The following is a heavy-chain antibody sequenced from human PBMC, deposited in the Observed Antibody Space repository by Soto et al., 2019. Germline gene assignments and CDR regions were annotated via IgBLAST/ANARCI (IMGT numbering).Heavy chain of an antibody. Sequence: PGGPLRLSCAASGFTFSSYAMGWVRQAPGKGLEWVSGISNSGGSTYYADSVKGRFTISRDNSKNTLYLQMNSLSPEDTAIYYCAKDHHTTITPASDFCGQATLGTLSS. CDR3: AKDHHTTITPASDF. CDR2: ISNSGGST. CDR1: GFTFSSYA. V-gene: IGHV3-23*01. J-gene: IGHJ4*02. D-gene: IGHD1-20*01.